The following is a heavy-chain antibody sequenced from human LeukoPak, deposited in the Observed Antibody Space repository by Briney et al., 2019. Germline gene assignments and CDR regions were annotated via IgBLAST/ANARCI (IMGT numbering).Heavy chain of an antibody. CDR3: TRDSALLGVAFDL. CDR2: ISSNGDNT. V-gene: IGHV3-64D*06. J-gene: IGHJ3*01. Sequence: GGSLRLSCSASGFPFNTYAIHWVRQAPGKGREYVAGISSNGDNTDFADSAKGKFTISRDNSKSTLFLQMSSLRAEDTAVYFCTRDSALLGVAFDLWGQGTVVTVSS. CDR1: GFPFNTYA. D-gene: IGHD2-15*01.